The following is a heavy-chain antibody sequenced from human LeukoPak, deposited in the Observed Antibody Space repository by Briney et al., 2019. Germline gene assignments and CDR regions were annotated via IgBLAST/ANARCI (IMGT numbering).Heavy chain of an antibody. CDR3: ARDGGYYYDSSGSPYYYYGMDV. CDR1: GYTFTSYA. CDR2: ISAYNGNT. V-gene: IGHV1-18*01. J-gene: IGHJ6*02. D-gene: IGHD3-22*01. Sequence: ASVKVSCKASGYTFTSYAMNWVRQAPGQGLEWMGWISAYNGNTNYAQKLQGRVTMTTDTSTSTAYMELRSLRSDDTAVYYCARDGGYYYDSSGSPYYYYGMDVWGQGTTVTVSS.